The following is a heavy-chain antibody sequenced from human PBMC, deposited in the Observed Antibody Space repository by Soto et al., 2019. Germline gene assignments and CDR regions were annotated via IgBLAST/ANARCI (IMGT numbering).Heavy chain of an antibody. J-gene: IGHJ4*02. CDR3: ARDWGGDYPLYYFDH. CDR2: INPSGTST. D-gene: IGHD4-17*01. CDR1: GYTFTSSY. V-gene: IGHV1-46*01. Sequence: ASVKVSCKASGYTFTSSYMHWVRQAPGQGLEWMGLINPSGTSTSYAQKFQGRVTMTRDTSTSTVYMELSSLRSEDTAVYYCARDWGGDYPLYYFDHWGQGTLVTVSS.